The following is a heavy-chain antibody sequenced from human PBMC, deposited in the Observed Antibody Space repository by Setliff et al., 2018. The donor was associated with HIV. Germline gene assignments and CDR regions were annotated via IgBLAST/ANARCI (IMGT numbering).Heavy chain of an antibody. CDR1: GYSFTTNW. V-gene: IGHV5-51*01. Sequence: GESLKISCKASGYSFTTNWIGWVRQMPGKGLEWMGIIYPSDSDTRYSPSFQGQVTISADKSISTAYLQWSSLKASDTAMYYCARNLVAAGGNYYFDYWGQGTLVTVSS. CDR2: IYPSDSDT. J-gene: IGHJ4*02. D-gene: IGHD6-13*01. CDR3: ARNLVAAGGNYYFDY.